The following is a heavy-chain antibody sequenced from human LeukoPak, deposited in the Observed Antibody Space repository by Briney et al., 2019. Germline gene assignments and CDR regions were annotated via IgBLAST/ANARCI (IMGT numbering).Heavy chain of an antibody. J-gene: IGHJ4*02. V-gene: IGHV3-21*01. CDR1: GFTFSSYS. Sequence: GGSLRLSCAASGFTFSSYSMNWVRQAPGKGLEWVSTISGSGSNTFYADSVKGRFTISRDNAKNTLYLQMNSLRAEDTAVYYCARTSGVYWGQGTLVTVSS. D-gene: IGHD3-10*01. CDR3: ARTSGVY. CDR2: ISGSGSNT.